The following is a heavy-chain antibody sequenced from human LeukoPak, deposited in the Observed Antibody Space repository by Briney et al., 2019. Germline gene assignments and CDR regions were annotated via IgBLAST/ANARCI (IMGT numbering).Heavy chain of an antibody. Sequence: ASVKVSCKASGFTFTSSAMQWVRQTRGQRLEWIGWIVVGSGNTNYAQKFQERVTITRDMSTSTAYMELSSLRSEDTAVYYCAAGTPNIVAHDAFDIWGQGTMVTVSS. D-gene: IGHD5-12*01. CDR3: AAGTPNIVAHDAFDI. J-gene: IGHJ3*02. V-gene: IGHV1-58*02. CDR2: IVVGSGNT. CDR1: GFTFTSSA.